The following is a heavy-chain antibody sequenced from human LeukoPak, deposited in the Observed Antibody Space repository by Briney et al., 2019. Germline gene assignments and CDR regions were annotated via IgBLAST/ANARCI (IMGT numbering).Heavy chain of an antibody. V-gene: IGHV5-51*01. CDR1: GYRFTRYW. CDR2: FYPGDSET. J-gene: IGHJ4*02. Sequence: GEPLKISCKGPGYRFTRYWIGWGRQMPGKGVEWVRIFYPGDSETRYSASFQGQVSISADKYISTAYMQWSSLKASDTAMYYCARKSRDYFDYWGQGTLVTVSS. CDR3: ARKSRDYFDY.